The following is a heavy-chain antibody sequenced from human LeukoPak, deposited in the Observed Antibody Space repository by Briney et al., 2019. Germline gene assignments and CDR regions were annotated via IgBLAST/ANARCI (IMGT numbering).Heavy chain of an antibody. Sequence: QPGRSLRLSCAASGFTVSSNYMSWVRQAAGKGLEWVLVIYSGGSTYYADSVKGRFTISRDNSKNTLYLQMNSLGAEDTAVYYCARVERSPYYYGMDVWGQGTTVTVSS. CDR2: IYSGGST. CDR3: ARVERSPYYYGMDV. D-gene: IGHD5-24*01. CDR1: GFTVSSNY. V-gene: IGHV3-53*01. J-gene: IGHJ6*02.